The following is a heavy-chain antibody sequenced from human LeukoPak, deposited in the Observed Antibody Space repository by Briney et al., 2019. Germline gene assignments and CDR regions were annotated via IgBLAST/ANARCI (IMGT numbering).Heavy chain of an antibody. D-gene: IGHD4-11*01. CDR3: ARDAGTTMTTRPLDY. V-gene: IGHV4-38-2*02. CDR1: GYSISSGYY. CDR2: IYHSGST. J-gene: IGHJ4*01. Sequence: SETLSLTCTVSGYSISSGYYWGWIRQPPGKGLEWIGSIYHSGSTYYNPSLKSRVTISVDTSKNQFSLKLSSVTAAATAVYYCARDAGTTMTTRPLDYWGQGTLVTVSS.